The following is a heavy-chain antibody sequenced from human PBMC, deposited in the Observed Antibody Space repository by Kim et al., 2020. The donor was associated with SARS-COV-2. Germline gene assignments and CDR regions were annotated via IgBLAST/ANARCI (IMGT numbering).Heavy chain of an antibody. D-gene: IGHD2-15*01. CDR3: AKDGDISGWFYGMDV. CDR2: ISGSGGST. V-gene: IGHV3-23*01. J-gene: IGHJ6*02. Sequence: GGSLRLSCAASGFTFSSYAMSWVRQAPGKGLEWVSAISGSGGSTYYADSVKGRFTISRDNSKNTLYLQMNSLRAEDTAVYYCAKDGDISGWFYGMDVWGQGTTVTVSS. CDR1: GFTFSSYA.